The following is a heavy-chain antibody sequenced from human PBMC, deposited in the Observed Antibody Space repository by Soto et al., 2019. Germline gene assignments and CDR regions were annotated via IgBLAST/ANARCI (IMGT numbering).Heavy chain of an antibody. J-gene: IGHJ4*02. D-gene: IGHD6-6*01. Sequence: GAAVKVSCKASGYTFTSYVITWGRQATVQGLEWMGWMNPNSGNTGYAQKFQGRVTMTRNTSNSTAYMELSSLRSDDTAVYYCARSSRDYRGQRTHVTLSS. CDR2: MNPNSGNT. V-gene: IGHV1-8*01. CDR3: ARSSRDY. CDR1: GYTFTSYV.